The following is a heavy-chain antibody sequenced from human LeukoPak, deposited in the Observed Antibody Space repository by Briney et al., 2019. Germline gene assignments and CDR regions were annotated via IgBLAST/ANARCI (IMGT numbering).Heavy chain of an antibody. Sequence: PGGSLRLSCAASGFNFNIYAMNWVRQAPGRGLEWVSGISKCGGRTSHAESVKGRFTISRDNSKNTLYLQMNSLRAEDTAVYYCAREVGGIFDYWGQGTLVTVSS. CDR3: AREVGGIFDY. V-gene: IGHV3-23*01. CDR1: GFNFNIYA. J-gene: IGHJ4*02. D-gene: IGHD1-14*01. CDR2: ISKCGGRT.